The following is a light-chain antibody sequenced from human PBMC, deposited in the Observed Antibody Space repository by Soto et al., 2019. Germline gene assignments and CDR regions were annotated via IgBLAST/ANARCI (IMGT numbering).Light chain of an antibody. V-gene: IGKV3-20*01. CDR3: HQYGSSPGT. CDR1: QRVTSNY. CDR2: GAS. J-gene: IGKJ1*01. Sequence: ETVLTQSPGTLSLSPGEIATLYFSASQRVTSNYLAWYQQKPGQAPRLLIFGASIRDTGIPDRFSGSGSGTDFTLTISRLEPEDFAVYYCHQYGSSPGTFGQGTKVDIK.